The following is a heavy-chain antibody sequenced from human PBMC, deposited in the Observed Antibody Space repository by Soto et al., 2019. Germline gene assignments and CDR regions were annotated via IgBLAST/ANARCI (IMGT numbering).Heavy chain of an antibody. V-gene: IGHV4-31*03. Sequence: QVQLQESGPGLVKPSQTLSLTCTVSGGSISSGGTGSYWTWIRQLPGKGLEWIGYIYYTGNTYYNPSVKSCPTISIDTSENQFSLKLTSVTAADTAVYFCASGHDAYKVRYWGQGALVTVSS. CDR1: GGSISSGGTGSY. J-gene: IGHJ4*02. CDR2: IYYTGNT. D-gene: IGHD1-1*01. CDR3: ASGHDAYKVRY.